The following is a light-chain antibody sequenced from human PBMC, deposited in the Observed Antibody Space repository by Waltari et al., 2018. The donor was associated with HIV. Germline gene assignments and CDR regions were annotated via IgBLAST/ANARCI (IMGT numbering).Light chain of an antibody. V-gene: IGLV2-14*01. J-gene: IGLJ2*01. Sequence: QSALTQPASVSGSPGQSINISCSGIDTNIYYQNFVPLYQQHPGKPPRLVLFGVSNRPSGLSPRFSGIRSGSTASLTISGLRSEDEGVYFCSSYTSMKRLVFGGGTELTV. CDR1: DTNIYYQNF. CDR2: GVS. CDR3: SSYTSMKRLV.